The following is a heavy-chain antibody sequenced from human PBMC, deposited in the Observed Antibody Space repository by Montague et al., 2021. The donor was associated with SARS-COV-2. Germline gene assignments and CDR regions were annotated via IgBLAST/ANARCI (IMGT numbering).Heavy chain of an antibody. J-gene: IGHJ6*02. CDR3: ARHGLEGANTYYFGLDV. CDR2: IHYSWRT. D-gene: IGHD1-26*01. CDR1: GGSISNYY. V-gene: IGHV4-59*08. Sequence: SETLSLTCTVSGGSISNYYWNWIRHPPGKGLELIGYIHYSWRTSSHPSLKVRVPISIATSKNQFSLNLNSVTAADTAIYYCARHGLEGANTYYFGLDVWGQGTTVTVSS.